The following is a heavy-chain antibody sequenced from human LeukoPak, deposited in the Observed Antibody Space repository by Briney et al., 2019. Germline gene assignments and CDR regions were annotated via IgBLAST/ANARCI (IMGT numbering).Heavy chain of an antibody. J-gene: IGHJ4*02. CDR1: GYSLSDYH. D-gene: IGHD2-2*03. CDR2: INPGNGAT. Sequence: ASVKVSCKASGYSLSDYHLHWVRQAPGQGLEWMGDINPGNGATKYAQKFQGRVTMTRDTSISTVYMALSGLTPDDTAVYYCARDPQYTFGYPTYDCWGQGTLVTVSS. CDR3: ARDPQYTFGYPTYDC. V-gene: IGHV1-2*02.